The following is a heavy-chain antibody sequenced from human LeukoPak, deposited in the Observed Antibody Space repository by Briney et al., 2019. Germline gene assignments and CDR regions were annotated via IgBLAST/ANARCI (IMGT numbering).Heavy chain of an antibody. J-gene: IGHJ4*02. CDR1: GFTFSSYA. D-gene: IGHD2-2*03. CDR2: ISGSGGST. V-gene: IGHV3-23*01. Sequence: GGSLRLSCAASGFTFSSYAMSWVRQAPGKGLAWVSGISGSGGSTYHADSVKGRFTISRDNSRNTLHLQMNSLRAEDTAVYYCAKDGGLWISAHWGDSWGRGTLVTVSS. CDR3: AKDGGLWISAHWGDS.